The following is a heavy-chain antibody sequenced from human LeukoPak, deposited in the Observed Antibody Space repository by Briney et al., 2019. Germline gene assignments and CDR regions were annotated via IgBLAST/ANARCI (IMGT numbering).Heavy chain of an antibody. Sequence: GGSLRLSCAVSGFTFSSYAMSWVRQAPGKGLEWVSTISGSGGSTYYADSVKGRFTISRDNSKNTLYPQMNSLRAEDTAVYYCAKGRGGYSGYNSYYFDYWGQGTLVTVSS. CDR3: AKGRGGYSGYNSYYFDY. CDR2: ISGSGGST. J-gene: IGHJ4*02. D-gene: IGHD5-12*01. CDR1: GFTFSSYA. V-gene: IGHV3-23*01.